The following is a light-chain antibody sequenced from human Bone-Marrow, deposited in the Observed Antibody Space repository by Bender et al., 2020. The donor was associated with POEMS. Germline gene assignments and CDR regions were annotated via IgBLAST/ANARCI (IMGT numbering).Light chain of an antibody. CDR2: EGT. Sequence: ALTQPASVSGSPGQSVTISCTGSLGDVGTYNLVSWYQQHPGKAPKLIIYEGTKRPSGVSNRFSASKSGNTASLTISGLQAEDEADYHCCSYAGSNTLVFGGGTKLTVL. CDR3: CSYAGSNTLV. J-gene: IGLJ2*01. CDR1: LGDVGTYNL. V-gene: IGLV2-23*01.